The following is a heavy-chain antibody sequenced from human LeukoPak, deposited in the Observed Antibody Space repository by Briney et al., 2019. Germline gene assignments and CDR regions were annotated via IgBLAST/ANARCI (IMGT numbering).Heavy chain of an antibody. CDR3: ARGEVTVAGALVY. D-gene: IGHD6-19*01. CDR1: GASISGYH. V-gene: IGHV4-59*01. Sequence: SETLSLTCTVSGASISGYHWTWIRQPPGKGLEWIGYIYYIGSTNYNPSLKSRVPISIDTSKNQFSLKLDSVTAADTAVYYCARGEVTVAGALVYWGQGTLVTVSS. J-gene: IGHJ4*02. CDR2: IYYIGST.